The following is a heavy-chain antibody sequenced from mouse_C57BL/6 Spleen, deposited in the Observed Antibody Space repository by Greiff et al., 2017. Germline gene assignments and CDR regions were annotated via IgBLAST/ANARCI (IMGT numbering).Heavy chain of an antibody. CDR3: ANSLYYYGSSYGYAMDY. D-gene: IGHD1-1*01. J-gene: IGHJ4*01. CDR2: INPSTGGT. V-gene: IGHV1-42*01. Sequence: VQLQQSGPELVKPGASVKISCKASGYSFTGYYMNWVKQSPEKSLEWIGEINPSTGGTTYNQKFKAKATLTVDKSSSTAYMQLKSLTSEDSAVYYCANSLYYYGSSYGYAMDYWGQGTSVTVSS. CDR1: GYSFTGYY.